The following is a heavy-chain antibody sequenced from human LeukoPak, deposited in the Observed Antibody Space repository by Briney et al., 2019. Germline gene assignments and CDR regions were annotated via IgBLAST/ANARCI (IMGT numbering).Heavy chain of an antibody. D-gene: IGHD3-10*01. CDR2: IGGGDTI. Sequence: PGGSLRLSCAVSGFTFSTYAMTWVRQAPGKGLEWVSVIGGGDTIFYADSVKGRFTISRDNAKNTLYPQMNSLRAEDTAVYYCAKTFDSGSYQTTHFDYWGQGTLVTVSS. CDR3: AKTFDSGSYQTTHFDY. V-gene: IGHV3-23*01. CDR1: GFTFSTYA. J-gene: IGHJ4*02.